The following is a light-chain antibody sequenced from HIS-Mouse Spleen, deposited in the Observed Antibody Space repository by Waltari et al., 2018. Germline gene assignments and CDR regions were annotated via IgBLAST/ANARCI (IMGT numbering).Light chain of an antibody. CDR3: CSYAGSYTSRV. V-gene: IGLV2-11*01. Sequence: QSALTQPRSVSGSPGQSVTLSCTRTSSDVGCYHYVPWYQQHPGKAPKLMIDDVSKRPSGVPDRFSGSKSGNTASLTISGLQAEDEADYYCCSYAGSYTSRVFGGGTKLTVL. CDR2: DVS. J-gene: IGLJ2*01. CDR1: SSDVGCYHY.